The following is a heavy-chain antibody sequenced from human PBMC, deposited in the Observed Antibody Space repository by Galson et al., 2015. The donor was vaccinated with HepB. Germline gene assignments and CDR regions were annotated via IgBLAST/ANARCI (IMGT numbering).Heavy chain of an antibody. J-gene: IGHJ3*02. CDR3: ARDNGEVGYDAFDI. CDR2: IKQDGSEK. V-gene: IGHV3-7*01. Sequence: SLRLSCAASGFTFRSYWMTWVRQAPGKGLEWVANIKQDGSEKFYVDSVRGRFTISRDNAKNSLYLQMNSLRAEDTAVYYCARDNGEVGYDAFDIWGQGTMVTVSS. CDR1: GFTFRSYW. D-gene: IGHD3-16*01.